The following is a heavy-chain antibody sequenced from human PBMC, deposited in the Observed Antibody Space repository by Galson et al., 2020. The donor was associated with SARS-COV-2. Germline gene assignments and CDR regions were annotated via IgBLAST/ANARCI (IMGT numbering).Heavy chain of an antibody. J-gene: IGHJ3*01. D-gene: IGHD6-13*01. CDR3: ARPCLAAANFVGAFGL. Sequence: GGSLRLSCAASGFTFTSYEMHWVRQAPGKGLEWISYISDSGTNTYYADSVKGRFTISRDNTKKSVYLQMTSLRAEDTAVYYCARPCLAAANFVGAFGLWGRGAMFTVSS. V-gene: IGHV3-48*03. CDR1: GFTFTSYE. CDR2: ISDSGTNT.